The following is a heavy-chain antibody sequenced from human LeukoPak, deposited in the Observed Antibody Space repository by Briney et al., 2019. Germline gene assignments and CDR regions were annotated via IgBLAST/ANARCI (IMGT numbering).Heavy chain of an antibody. V-gene: IGHV1-18*01. CDR1: GYTFTSYG. CDR3: ARDDYGDGYNYKVAGFDY. Sequence: APVKVSCKASGYTFTSYGISWARQAPGQGLEWMGWISAYNGNTNYAQKLQGRVTMTTDTSTSTAYMELRSLRSDDTAVYYCARDDYGDGYNYKVAGFDYWGQGTLVTVSS. D-gene: IGHD5-24*01. J-gene: IGHJ4*02. CDR2: ISAYNGNT.